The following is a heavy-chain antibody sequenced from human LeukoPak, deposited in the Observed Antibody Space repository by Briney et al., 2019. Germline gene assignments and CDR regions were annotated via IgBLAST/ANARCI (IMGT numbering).Heavy chain of an antibody. V-gene: IGHV1-46*01. CDR2: INPSGGST. D-gene: IGHD1-26*01. CDR3: ARGDIVGTYSAYYYYGMDV. J-gene: IGHJ6*02. Sequence: ASVKVSCKASGYTFTSYYMHWVRQAPGQGLEWKGIINPSGGSTSYAQKFQGRVTMTRDTSTSTVYMELSSLRSEDTAVYYCARGDIVGTYSAYYYYGMDVWGQGTTVTVSS. CDR1: GYTFTSYY.